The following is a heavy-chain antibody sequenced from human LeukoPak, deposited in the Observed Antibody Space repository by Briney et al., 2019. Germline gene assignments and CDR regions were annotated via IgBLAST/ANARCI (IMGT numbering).Heavy chain of an antibody. CDR1: GGPISSYY. V-gene: IGHV4-4*07. CDR3: ARWGGDCSGGSCYPTGSYYYYVMDV. Sequence: SETLSLTCTVSGGPISSYYWSWIRRPAGKGLGWIGRIYTSGSTNYNPSRMSRVIMSVDTSKNEFSLKLSSVTAADTAVYYRARWGGDCSGGSCYPTGSYYYYVMDVWGQGTTVTVSS. D-gene: IGHD2-15*01. J-gene: IGHJ6*02. CDR2: IYTSGST.